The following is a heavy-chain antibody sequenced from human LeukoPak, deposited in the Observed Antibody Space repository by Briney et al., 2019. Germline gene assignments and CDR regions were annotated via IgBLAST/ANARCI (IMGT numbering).Heavy chain of an antibody. CDR1: GGSISSYY. J-gene: IGHJ4*02. Sequence: KSSETLSLTCTVSGGSISSYYWSWIRQPPGEGLEWIGYIYYSGSTNYNPSLKSRVTISVDTSKNQFSLKLSSVTAADTAVYYCARSMYYDFWSGPYRGGYFDYWGQGTLVTVSS. CDR3: ARSMYYDFWSGPYRGGYFDY. V-gene: IGHV4-59*08. CDR2: IYYSGST. D-gene: IGHD3-3*01.